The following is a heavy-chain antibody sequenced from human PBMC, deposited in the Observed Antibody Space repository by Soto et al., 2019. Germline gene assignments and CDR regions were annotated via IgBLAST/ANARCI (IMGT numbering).Heavy chain of an antibody. J-gene: IGHJ4*02. CDR3: ARHVMAEDYFDS. CDR1: GGSISSYF. V-gene: IGHV4-59*08. Sequence: QVQLQESGPGLVKPSETLSLTCTVSGGSISSYFWSWIRQPPGKGLEWIGYIYYSGSPNYNPSLKSRVTISGDTSKNQFSLKLSSVTAAHTALYYCARHVMAEDYFDSWGQGTLVTVSS. D-gene: IGHD2-21*01. CDR2: IYYSGSP.